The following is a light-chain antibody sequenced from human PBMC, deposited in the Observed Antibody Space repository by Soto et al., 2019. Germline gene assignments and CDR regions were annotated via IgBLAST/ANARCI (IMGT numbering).Light chain of an antibody. CDR1: QSVGSN. J-gene: IGKJ1*01. V-gene: IGKV3-20*01. CDR2: GAS. Sequence: EIVLTHSPATLSVSPGERVTLSCRASQSVGSNLAWYQQNPGQSPRLLIYGASTRATGIPARFSGSGSGTDVTRTIFSLEPEDLVVDYCQQYGRSPTYGQGSKVDI. CDR3: QQYGRSPT.